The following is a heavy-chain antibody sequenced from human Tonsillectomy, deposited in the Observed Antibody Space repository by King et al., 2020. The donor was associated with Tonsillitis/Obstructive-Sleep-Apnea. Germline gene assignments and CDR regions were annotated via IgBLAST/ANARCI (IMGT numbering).Heavy chain of an antibody. CDR3: ARVSYDFWSGSGWFDT. Sequence: VQLQESGPGLVKPSETLSLTCTVSGGSISSYYWSWIRQPPGKGLEWIGYIYYSGSTNYNPSLKSRVTISVDTSNNQFSLKLSSVTAADTAVYFCARVSYDFWSGSGWFDTWGQGTLVTVSS. V-gene: IGHV4-59*01. CDR2: IYYSGST. D-gene: IGHD3-3*01. J-gene: IGHJ5*02. CDR1: GGSISSYY.